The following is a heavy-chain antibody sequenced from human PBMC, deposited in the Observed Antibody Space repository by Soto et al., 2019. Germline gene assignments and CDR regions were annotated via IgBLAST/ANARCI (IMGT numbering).Heavy chain of an antibody. D-gene: IGHD6-19*01. J-gene: IGHJ4*02. CDR1: GFTFSSYW. V-gene: IGHV3-7*01. CDR2: IKEDGSEK. Sequence: EVQLVESGGGLVQPGGSLRLSCAASGFTFSSYWMSWVRQAPGKGLEWVATIKEDGSEKSYVDSVKGRFTISRDNAKSSLYLQMNSLRAEDTAVYYCAREGSSGWSLDYWGQGTLVAVSS. CDR3: AREGSSGWSLDY.